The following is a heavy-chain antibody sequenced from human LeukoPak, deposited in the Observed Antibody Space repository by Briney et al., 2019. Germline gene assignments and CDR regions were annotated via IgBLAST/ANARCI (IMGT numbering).Heavy chain of an antibody. CDR3: ARRSITMVRGVISDHFDY. D-gene: IGHD3-10*01. CDR1: GYSFTSYW. J-gene: IGHJ4*02. Sequence: NHGESLKISCKGSGYSFTSYWIGWVRQMPGKGLEWMGIIYPGDSDTRYSPSFQGQVTISADKSISTAYLQWSSLKASDTAMYYCARRSITMVRGVISDHFDYWGQGTLVTVSS. V-gene: IGHV5-51*01. CDR2: IYPGDSDT.